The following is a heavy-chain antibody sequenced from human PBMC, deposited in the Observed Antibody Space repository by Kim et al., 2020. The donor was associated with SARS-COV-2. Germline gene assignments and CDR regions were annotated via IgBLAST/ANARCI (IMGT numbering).Heavy chain of an antibody. Sequence: GGSLRLSCAASGFTFSSYAMHWVRQAPGKGLEWVAVISYDGSNKYYADSVKGRFTISRDNSKNTLYLQMNSLRAEDTAVYYCTIDYYDSSGYSYGMDVWGKGTTVTVSS. CDR2: ISYDGSNK. D-gene: IGHD3-22*01. CDR3: TIDYYDSSGYSYGMDV. V-gene: IGHV3-30*04. J-gene: IGHJ6*04. CDR1: GFTFSSYA.